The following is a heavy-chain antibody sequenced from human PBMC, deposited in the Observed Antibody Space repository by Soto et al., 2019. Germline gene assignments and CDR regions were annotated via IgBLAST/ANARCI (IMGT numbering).Heavy chain of an antibody. Sequence: SETLSLTCTVSGGSVSSGSYYWSWIRQPPGKGLEWIGYIYYSGSTNYNPSLKSRVTISVDTSKNQFSLKLSSVTAADTAVYYCARVDWNYKFDYWGQGTLVTVSS. D-gene: IGHD1-7*01. J-gene: IGHJ4*02. CDR2: IYYSGST. V-gene: IGHV4-61*01. CDR3: ARVDWNYKFDY. CDR1: GGSVSSGSYY.